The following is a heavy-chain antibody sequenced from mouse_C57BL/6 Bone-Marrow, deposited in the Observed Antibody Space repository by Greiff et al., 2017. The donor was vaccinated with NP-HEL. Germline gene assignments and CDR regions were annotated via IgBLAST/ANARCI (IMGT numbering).Heavy chain of an antibody. J-gene: IGHJ3*01. Sequence: EVKLMESGGDLVKPGGSLKLSCAASGFTFSSYGMSWVRQTPDKRLEWVATISSGGSYTYYPDTVKGRFTISRDNAKKTLYLQMSSLKSEDTAMYYCARRDGSSVFAYWGQGTLVTVSA. CDR1: GFTFSSYG. D-gene: IGHD1-1*01. CDR3: ARRDGSSVFAY. CDR2: ISSGGSYT. V-gene: IGHV5-6*02.